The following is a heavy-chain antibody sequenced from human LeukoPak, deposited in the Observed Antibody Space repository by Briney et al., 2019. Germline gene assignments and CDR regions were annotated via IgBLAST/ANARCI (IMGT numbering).Heavy chain of an antibody. Sequence: SETLSLTCTVSGGSISSYYWSWIRQPPGKGLEWIGYIYHSGSTYYNPSLKSRVTISVDTSKNQLSLKLSSVTAADTAVYYCARESNYCGSGTGWFDPWGQGTLVTVSS. CDR3: ARESNYCGSGTGWFDP. J-gene: IGHJ5*02. CDR2: IYHSGST. CDR1: GGSISSYY. V-gene: IGHV4-59*12. D-gene: IGHD3-10*01.